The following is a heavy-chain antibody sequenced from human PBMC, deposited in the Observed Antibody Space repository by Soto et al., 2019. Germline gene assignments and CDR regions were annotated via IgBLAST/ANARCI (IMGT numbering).Heavy chain of an antibody. Sequence: SETLSLTCTVFGDSISSPIWWSWVRQSPGKGLEWFGESYHNGNTHYNPSLKSRITVSVDKSRNQFSLKLISVTAADTAVYYCARRGGSCDEYKINYFDFWGQGALVTVS. D-gene: IGHD3-16*01. CDR2: SYHNGNT. V-gene: IGHV4-4*02. CDR1: GDSISSPIW. J-gene: IGHJ4*02. CDR3: ARRGGSCDEYKINYFDF.